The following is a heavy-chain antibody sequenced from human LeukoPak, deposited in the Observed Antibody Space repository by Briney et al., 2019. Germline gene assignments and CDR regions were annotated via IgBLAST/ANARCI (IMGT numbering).Heavy chain of an antibody. CDR1: GYSISSGFY. CDR2: IHYSGST. V-gene: IGHV4-38-2*02. Sequence: PSETLSLTCTVSGYSISSGFYWGWIRQPPGKGLEWIGNIHYSGSTYYKPSLKSRVTISVDTSKNQFSLKLSSVTAADTAMYYFASDAPGLRGYWGKGTLVTVSS. J-gene: IGHJ4*02. CDR3: ASDAPGLRGY. D-gene: IGHD2-15*01.